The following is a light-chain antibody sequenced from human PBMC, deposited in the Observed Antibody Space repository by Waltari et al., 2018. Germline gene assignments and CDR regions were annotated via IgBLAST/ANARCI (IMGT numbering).Light chain of an antibody. CDR3: QQYGSSVLYT. Sequence: VFTQSPGTLSLSPGDRASLSCKASQRLGKNYLAWYQQKPGQAPRLLIYGASSRAAGIPDRFSGSGSGTDCTRTINRLEPEDFAVYYCQQYGSSVLYTFGQGTKLEIK. CDR2: GAS. V-gene: IGKV3-20*01. CDR1: QRLGKNY. J-gene: IGKJ2*01.